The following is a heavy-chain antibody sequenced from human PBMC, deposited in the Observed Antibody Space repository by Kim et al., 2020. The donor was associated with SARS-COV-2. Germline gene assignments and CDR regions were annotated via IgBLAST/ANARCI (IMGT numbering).Heavy chain of an antibody. J-gene: IGHJ4*02. D-gene: IGHD2-2*01. V-gene: IGHV3-30*18. CDR3: AKDRSRSWGCSSTSCYENYFGY. Sequence: GGSLRLSCAASGFTFSSYGMHWVRQAPGKGLEWVAVISYDGSNKYYADSVKGRFTISRDNSKNTLYLQMNSLRAEDTAVYYCAKDRSRSWGCSSTSCYENYFGYWGQGTLVTVSS. CDR1: GFTFSSYG. CDR2: ISYDGSNK.